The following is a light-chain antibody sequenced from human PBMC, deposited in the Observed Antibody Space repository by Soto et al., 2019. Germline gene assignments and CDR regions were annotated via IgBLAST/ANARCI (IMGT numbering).Light chain of an antibody. CDR1: QDIRGA. CDR2: DVS. V-gene: IGKV1-13*02. J-gene: IGKJ5*01. CDR3: QQFNTYPIP. Sequence: AIQLTQSPSSLSASVGDRVTITCRASQDIRGALAWYQQKPGKAPKFLIFDVSTLQSGVTSRFSGSGSGTDFTLTISSLQPEDFGTYYCQQFNTYPIPFGQGTRLEIK.